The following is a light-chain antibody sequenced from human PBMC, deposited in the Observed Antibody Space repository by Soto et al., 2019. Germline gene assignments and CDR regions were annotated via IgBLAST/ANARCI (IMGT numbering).Light chain of an antibody. CDR1: SSDVGNYNY. J-gene: IGLJ3*02. CDR3: CSYAGSYTWV. CDR2: DVN. V-gene: IGLV2-11*01. Sequence: QSALTQPRSVSGSPGQSVTISCTGTSSDVGNYNYVSWYQQHPGKAPKLILYDVNKRPSGVPDRFSGSKSGNTASLTISGLQTEDEADYYCCSYAGSYTWVFGGGTKLTVL.